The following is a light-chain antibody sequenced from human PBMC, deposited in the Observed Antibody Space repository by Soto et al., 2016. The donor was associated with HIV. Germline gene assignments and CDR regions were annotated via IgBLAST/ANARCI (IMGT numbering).Light chain of an antibody. Sequence: SYELTQPPSVSVAPGKTARITCGGNNIGSKSVHWYQQKPGQAPVLVVYDAYDRPSGIPERFSGSNSGNTATLTITRVEPGDEADYHCQVWDSSREEFVVFGGGTKLTVL. CDR1: NIGSKS. CDR2: DAY. J-gene: IGLJ2*01. CDR3: QVWDSSREEFVV. V-gene: IGLV3-21*03.